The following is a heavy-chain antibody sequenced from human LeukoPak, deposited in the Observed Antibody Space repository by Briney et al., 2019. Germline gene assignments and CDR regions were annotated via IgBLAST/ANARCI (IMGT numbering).Heavy chain of an antibody. V-gene: IGHV3-74*01. CDR2: INEDGSIT. CDR3: ARGGYYYDSSGYYDFEY. J-gene: IGHJ4*02. CDR1: GFTFRTYW. D-gene: IGHD3-22*01. Sequence: GGSLRLSCAVSGFTFRTYWMHWVRQVPGEGLVWVSRINEDGSITNYTDSVKGRFTISRDNSKNTLYLQMNSLRAEDTAVYYCARGGYYYDSSGYYDFEYWGQGTLVIVSS.